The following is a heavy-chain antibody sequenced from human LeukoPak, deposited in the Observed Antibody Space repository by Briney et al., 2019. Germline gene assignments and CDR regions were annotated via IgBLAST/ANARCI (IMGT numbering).Heavy chain of an antibody. Sequence: PGGALRLPCPASGFSLSSSTMHWVRQAPGKGPERIGRVRSKANSYATAYAASVKGRFTISRDDSKNTAYLQMNSLKTEDTAVYYCTRLGDSSGYYSDAFDIWGQGTMVTVSS. D-gene: IGHD3-22*01. J-gene: IGHJ3*02. CDR1: GFSLSSST. CDR3: TRLGDSSGYYSDAFDI. CDR2: VRSKANSYAT. V-gene: IGHV3-73*01.